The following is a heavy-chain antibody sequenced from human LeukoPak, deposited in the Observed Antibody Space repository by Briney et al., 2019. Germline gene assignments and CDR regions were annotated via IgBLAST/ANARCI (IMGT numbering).Heavy chain of an antibody. D-gene: IGHD6-19*01. CDR1: GFTFSSYA. Sequence: PGGSLKLSCAASGFTFSSYAMNWVRQAPGKGLEWFSGISSSSDRMYYADSVKGRFTISRDNSKNTLYLQMNSLRAEDTAVYYCAKDLVSSGWSSSLFDPWGQGTLVTVSS. V-gene: IGHV3-23*01. J-gene: IGHJ5*02. CDR2: ISSSSDRM. CDR3: AKDLVSSGWSSSLFDP.